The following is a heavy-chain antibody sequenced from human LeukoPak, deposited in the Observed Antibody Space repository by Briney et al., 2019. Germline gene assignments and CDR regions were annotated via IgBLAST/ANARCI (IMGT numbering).Heavy chain of an antibody. CDR1: GFTFSSYE. V-gene: IGHV3-48*03. CDR3: ARDNYDSSTPYYFDY. D-gene: IGHD3-22*01. CDR2: ISSSGTTI. J-gene: IGHJ4*02. Sequence: GGSLRLSCAASGFTFSSYEMNWARQAPGKGLEWVSYISSSGTTIYYADSVKGRFTISRDNAKNSLYLQMNSLRAEDTAVYYCARDNYDSSTPYYFDYWGQGTLVTVSS.